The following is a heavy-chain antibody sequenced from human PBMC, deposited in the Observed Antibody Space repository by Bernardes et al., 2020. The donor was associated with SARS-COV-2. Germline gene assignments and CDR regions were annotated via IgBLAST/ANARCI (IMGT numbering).Heavy chain of an antibody. CDR3: ARGRVHGDYDY. V-gene: IGHV4-30-2*01. CDR1: DDSINSGAYS. Sequence: SETLSLTCSVSDDSINSGAYSWSWIRQPPGKGLEWIGYIYHSGATYFNPSLKSRVTITIDRSKRQFSLNLSAVTAADTAVYFCARGRVHGDYDYWGQGTLVTVSS. D-gene: IGHD4-17*01. J-gene: IGHJ4*02. CDR2: IYHSGAT.